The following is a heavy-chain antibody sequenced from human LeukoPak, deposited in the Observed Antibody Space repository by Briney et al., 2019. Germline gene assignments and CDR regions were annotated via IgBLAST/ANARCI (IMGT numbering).Heavy chain of an antibody. V-gene: IGHV3-23*01. CDR3: AKPYQVGPPNYINY. CDR2: TSGSGGST. D-gene: IGHD1-26*01. J-gene: IGHJ4*02. CDR1: GFTFSSYA. Sequence: AGGSLTLSCAASGFTFSSYAMNGVRQAPGRGLEGVTTTSGSGGSTYYADSVKGRFTISRDNSKNTLYLQMNSLRAEDTAVYYCAKPYQVGPPNYINYWGQGTLVTVSS.